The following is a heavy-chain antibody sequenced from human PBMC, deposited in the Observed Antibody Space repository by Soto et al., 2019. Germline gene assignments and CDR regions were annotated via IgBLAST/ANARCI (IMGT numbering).Heavy chain of an antibody. CDR2: INPSGGST. Sequence: GASVKVSCKASGYTFTSYYMHWVRQAPGQGIERMGIINPSGGSTSYAQKFQGRVTMTRDTSTGTVYMELSSLRSEDTAVYYCARGDIVVVPAAPAAFDIWGQGTMVTISS. CDR3: ARGDIVVVPAAPAAFDI. CDR1: GYTFTSYY. D-gene: IGHD2-2*01. V-gene: IGHV1-46*03. J-gene: IGHJ3*02.